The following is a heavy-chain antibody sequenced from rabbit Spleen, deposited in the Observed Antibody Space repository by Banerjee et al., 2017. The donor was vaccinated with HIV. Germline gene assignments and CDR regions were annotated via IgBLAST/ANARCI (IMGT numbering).Heavy chain of an antibody. D-gene: IGHD2-1*01. Sequence: QSLEESGGDLVKPGAALTRTCTASGCSFRSSDYMCWVRQAPGKGLEWISCIAGSSSGFTYSATWAKGRFTCTKTSSTMVTVQISGVTAADTATSFCATAYVTVTMVIRGCYLSLWGQGTLVTVS. CDR2: IAGSSSGFT. CDR3: ATAYVTVTMVIRGCYLSL. V-gene: IGHV1S40*01. J-gene: IGHJ3*01. CDR1: GCSFRSSDY.